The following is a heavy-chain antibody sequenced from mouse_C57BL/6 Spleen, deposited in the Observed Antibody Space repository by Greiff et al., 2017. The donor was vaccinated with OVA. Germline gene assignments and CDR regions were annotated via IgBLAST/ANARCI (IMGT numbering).Heavy chain of an antibody. J-gene: IGHJ4*01. Sequence: QVQLKESGAELVRPGASVKMSCKASGYTFTSYNMHWVKQTPRQGLEWIGAIYPGNGDTSYNQKFKGKATLTVDKSSSTAYMQLSSLTSEDSAVYFCALIYYGYDGYAMDYWGQGTSVTVSS. V-gene: IGHV1-12*01. CDR3: ALIYYGYDGYAMDY. D-gene: IGHD2-2*01. CDR2: IYPGNGDT. CDR1: GYTFTSYN.